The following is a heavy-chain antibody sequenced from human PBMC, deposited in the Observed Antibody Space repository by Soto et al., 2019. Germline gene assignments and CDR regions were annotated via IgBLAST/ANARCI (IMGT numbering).Heavy chain of an antibody. CDR1: GGSISTYY. V-gene: IGHV4-4*07. D-gene: IGHD2-2*01. J-gene: IGHJ4*02. CDR2: IYASGST. Sequence: SETLSLTCTVSGGSISTYYWSWIRQPAGKGLEWIGRIYASGSTNYNPSLKSRVTMSVATSKNQFSLKLSSVTAADTAVYYCARGGMVIIPTATAFDYWGQGALVTVSS. CDR3: ARGGMVIIPTATAFDY.